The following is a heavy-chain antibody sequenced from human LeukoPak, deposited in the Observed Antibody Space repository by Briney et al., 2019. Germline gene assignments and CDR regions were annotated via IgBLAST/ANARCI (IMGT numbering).Heavy chain of an antibody. J-gene: IGHJ3*01. CDR3: ARPRYASAYDASYF. D-gene: IGHD6-19*01. Sequence: PSETLSLTCTVSGGSISSTSYYWGWIRQPPGKGLEWIGNIYYSGNAYYNPSLKSRVTISVDTSKNQFSLRLSSVTAADTAVYYCARPRYASAYDASYFWGQGTMVTVSS. CDR2: IYYSGNA. CDR1: GGSISSTSYY. V-gene: IGHV4-39*01.